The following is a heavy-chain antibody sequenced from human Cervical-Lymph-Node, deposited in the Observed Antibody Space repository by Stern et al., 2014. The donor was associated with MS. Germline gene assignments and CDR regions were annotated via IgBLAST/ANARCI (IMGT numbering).Heavy chain of an antibody. CDR2: ISSSSAYI. V-gene: IGHV3-21*01. Sequence: EVQLVESGGGLVKPGGSLRVSCTASGFTFNTYSMNWVRQAPGRGLEWVSCISSSSAYIYYADSVKGRFTISRDNSKNLLYLQLNSLRAEDTAVYYCARGTLLDPGTYDYWGQGTMVTVSS. J-gene: IGHJ4*02. CDR1: GFTFNTYS. CDR3: ARGTLLDPGTYDY. D-gene: IGHD3/OR15-3a*01.